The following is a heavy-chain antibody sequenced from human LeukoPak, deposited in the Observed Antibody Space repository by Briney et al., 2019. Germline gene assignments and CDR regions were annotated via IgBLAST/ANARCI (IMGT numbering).Heavy chain of an antibody. D-gene: IGHD2-2*01. J-gene: IGHJ6*02. CDR1: GYXXTXYY. V-gene: IGHV1-2*04. Sequence: VSCXXXGYXXTXYYMHWVRQAPGXGLEWMGWINPNSGGTNYAQKFQGWVTMTRDTSISTAYMELSRLRSDDTAVYYCARSDSVVPAAESERYYYYGMDVWGQGTTVTVSS. CDR2: INPNSGGT. CDR3: ARSDSVVPAAESERYYYYGMDV.